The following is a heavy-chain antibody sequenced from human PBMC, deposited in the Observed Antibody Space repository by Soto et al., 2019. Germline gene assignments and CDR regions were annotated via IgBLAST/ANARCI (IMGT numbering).Heavy chain of an antibody. J-gene: IGHJ4*02. D-gene: IGHD1-20*01. Sequence: ESGGGVVQPGTSLRLSCAASGFTFSYYGMHWVRHTPGKGLEWVAVIWNDGSNEYYADSVKGRFTISRDNSKNVMHLQMNSLRADDTAVYYCARDRGIVGTTWGAYFDYWGQGTLVTVSS. CDR3: ARDRGIVGTTWGAYFDY. CDR2: IWNDGSNE. V-gene: IGHV3-33*01. CDR1: GFTFSYYG.